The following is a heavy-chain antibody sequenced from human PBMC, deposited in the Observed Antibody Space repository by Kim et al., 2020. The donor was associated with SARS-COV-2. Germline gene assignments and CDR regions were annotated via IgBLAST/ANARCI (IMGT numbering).Heavy chain of an antibody. J-gene: IGHJ6*02. Sequence: ASVKVSCKASGYTFTSYAMHWVRQAPGQRLEWMGWINAGNGNTKYSQKFQGRVTITRDTSASTAYMELSSLRSEDTAVYYCAREVVTQTGGFGYYYYGMDVWGQGTTVTVSS. CDR3: AREVVTQTGGFGYYYYGMDV. V-gene: IGHV1-3*01. CDR1: GYTFTSYA. CDR2: INAGNGNT. D-gene: IGHD2-21*02.